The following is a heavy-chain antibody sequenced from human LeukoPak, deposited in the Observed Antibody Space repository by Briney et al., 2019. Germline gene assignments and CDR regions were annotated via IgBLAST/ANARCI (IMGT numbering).Heavy chain of an antibody. D-gene: IGHD3-3*01. CDR1: GGSFSGYY. CDR3: ARGGPAVYYDFWSGYLLDRFDP. J-gene: IGHJ5*02. Sequence: SETLSLTCAVYGGSFSGYYWSWIRQPPGKGLEWIGEINHSGSTNYNPSLKSRVTISVDTSKNQFSLKLSSVTAADTAVYYCARGGPAVYYDFWSGYLLDRFDPWGQGTLVTVSS. V-gene: IGHV4-34*01. CDR2: INHSGST.